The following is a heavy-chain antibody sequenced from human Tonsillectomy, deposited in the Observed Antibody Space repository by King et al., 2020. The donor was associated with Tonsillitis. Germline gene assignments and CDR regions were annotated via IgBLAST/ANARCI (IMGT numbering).Heavy chain of an antibody. CDR2: INPNSGGT. V-gene: IGHV1-2*02. D-gene: IGHD3-10*01. J-gene: IGHJ4*02. Sequence: VQLVESGAEVKKPGASVTVSCKASGYTFTDYYLHWVRQAPGQGLEWMAWINPNSGGTNYAQKFQGRVTMTRDTSIRTVYMELSRLRSDDTAVYYCAREVSDFYGSADYWGQGTLVTVSS. CDR3: AREVSDFYGSADY. CDR1: GYTFTDYY.